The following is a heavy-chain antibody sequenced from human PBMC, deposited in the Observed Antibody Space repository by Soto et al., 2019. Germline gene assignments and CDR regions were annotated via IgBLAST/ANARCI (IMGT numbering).Heavy chain of an antibody. D-gene: IGHD2-15*01. J-gene: IGHJ6*02. V-gene: IGHV4-59*12. CDR2: IYYSGST. Sequence: SETLSLTCTVSGGSISSYYWSWIRQPPGKGLERIGYIYYSGSTSYNPSLKGRVTISVDTSKNQFSLKLSSVTAADTAVYYCARIPDCSGGSCLDYGMDVWGQGTTVTVSS. CDR3: ARIPDCSGGSCLDYGMDV. CDR1: GGSISSYY.